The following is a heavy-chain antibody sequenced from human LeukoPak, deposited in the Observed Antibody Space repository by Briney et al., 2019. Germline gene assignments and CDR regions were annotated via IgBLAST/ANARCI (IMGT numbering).Heavy chain of an antibody. CDR2: ISYDGSNK. CDR3: ARETYSSGH. D-gene: IGHD6-19*01. CDR1: GFTFSSYA. Sequence: GSLRLSFAAPGFTFSSYAMHWVRQAPGKGLEWVAVISYDGSNKYYADSVKGRFTISRDNSKNTLYLQMNSLRAEDMAVYYCARETYSSGHWGQGTLVTVSS. V-gene: IGHV3-30-3*01. J-gene: IGHJ4*02.